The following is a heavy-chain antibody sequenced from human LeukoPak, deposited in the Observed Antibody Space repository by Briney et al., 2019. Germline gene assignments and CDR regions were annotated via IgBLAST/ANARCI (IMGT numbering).Heavy chain of an antibody. D-gene: IGHD3-9*01. J-gene: IGHJ5*02. CDR2: INAGNGNT. CDR3: ARDPSYYDILTGYYQGDWFDP. V-gene: IGHV1-3*01. CDR1: GYTFTSYA. Sequence: ASVKVSCKASGYTFTSYAMHWVRQAPGQRLEWMGWINAGNGNTKYSQKFQGRVTITRDTSASTAYMELSSLRSEDTAVYCCARDPSYYDILTGYYQGDWFDPWGQGTLVTVSS.